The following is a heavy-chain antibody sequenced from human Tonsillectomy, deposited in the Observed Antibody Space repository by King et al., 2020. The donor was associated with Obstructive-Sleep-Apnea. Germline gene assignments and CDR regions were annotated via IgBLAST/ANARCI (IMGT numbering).Heavy chain of an antibody. CDR2: ISSSTNTI. CDR3: AREGCDYSHSSGSSNAFDI. Sequence: VQLVESGGGLVQPGGSLRLSCAASGFTFSTYSMNWVRQAPGKGLEWVSYISSSTNTIYYADSVKGRFTISRDNAKNSLYLQMNSLRAEDTAVYYCAREGCDYSHSSGSSNAFDIWGQGTMVTVSS. V-gene: IGHV3-48*01. D-gene: IGHD3-22*01. CDR1: GFTFSTYS. J-gene: IGHJ3*02.